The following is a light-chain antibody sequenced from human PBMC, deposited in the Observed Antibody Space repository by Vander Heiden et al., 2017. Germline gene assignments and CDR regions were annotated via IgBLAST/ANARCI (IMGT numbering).Light chain of an antibody. J-gene: IGLJ3*02. CDR3: SSYTTSSSWV. CDR1: SSDIGGYND. CDR2: DVS. Sequence: QSALTHPASVSWSPGQSITISCCGTSSDIGGYNDVSWYQQQPEKAAKLMIYDVSNRPSGVSSRFSVSKSGNTAALTISGLQAEDEADYYCSSYTTSSSWVFGGGTKLTVL. V-gene: IGLV2-14*03.